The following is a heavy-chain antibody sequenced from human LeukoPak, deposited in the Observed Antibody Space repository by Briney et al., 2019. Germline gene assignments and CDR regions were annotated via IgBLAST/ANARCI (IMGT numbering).Heavy chain of an antibody. D-gene: IGHD3-3*01. CDR3: AREVYDFWSGYRLYYFDY. V-gene: IGHV3-7*01. J-gene: IGHJ4*02. CDR1: GFTFSSYW. CDR2: IKQDGSEK. Sequence: GGSLRLSCAASGFTFSSYWMSWVRQAPGKGLEWVANIKQDGSEKYYVDSVKGRFTISRDNAKNSLYLQMNSLRAEDTAVYYCAREVYDFWSGYRLYYFDYWGQGTLVTVSP.